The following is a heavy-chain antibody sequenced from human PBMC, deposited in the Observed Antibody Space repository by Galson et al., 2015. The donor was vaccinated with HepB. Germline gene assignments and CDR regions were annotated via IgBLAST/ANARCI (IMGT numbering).Heavy chain of an antibody. D-gene: IGHD2-2*01. Sequence: SLRLSCAASGFTFSSYAMSWVRQAPGKGLEWVSSISGSGVDTYYADSVKGRFTISRDNSKNTLYVQMNSLRAEDTAVYYCAKDQDLKGYCTSTSCKGAEYWGQGTLVTVYS. CDR3: AKDQDLKGYCTSTSCKGAEY. CDR2: ISGSGVDT. J-gene: IGHJ4*02. CDR1: GFTFSSYA. V-gene: IGHV3-23*01.